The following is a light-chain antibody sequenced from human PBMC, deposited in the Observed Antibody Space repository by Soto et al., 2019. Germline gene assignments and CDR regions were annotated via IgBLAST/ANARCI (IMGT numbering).Light chain of an antibody. CDR1: QSVSSD. V-gene: IGKV3D-15*01. CDR3: QQYNNWPPWT. CDR2: DAS. Sequence: EIVLTQSPGTLSLSPGERATLYCRASQSVSSDLAWYHQKPGQAPRLIIYDASNRATGIPARFSGSGSGTEFTLTISSLQSEDFAVYYCQQYNNWPPWTFGQGTKLDIK. J-gene: IGKJ1*01.